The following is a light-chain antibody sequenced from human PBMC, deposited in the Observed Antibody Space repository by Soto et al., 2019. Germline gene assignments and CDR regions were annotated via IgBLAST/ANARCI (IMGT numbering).Light chain of an antibody. Sequence: QSALTQPASVSGSPGQSITISCTGTSSDVGAYDFVSWYQQHPDKAPKLMIYEVSNRTSGVSNRFSGSKSVNTATLTISGLQAEDEADYYCSSYTSSSTRVFGTGTKVPVL. J-gene: IGLJ1*01. V-gene: IGLV2-14*03. CDR3: SSYTSSSTRV. CDR2: EVS. CDR1: SSDVGAYDF.